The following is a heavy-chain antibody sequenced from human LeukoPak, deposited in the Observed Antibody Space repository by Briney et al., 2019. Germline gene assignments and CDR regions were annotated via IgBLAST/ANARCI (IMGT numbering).Heavy chain of an antibody. J-gene: IGHJ4*02. CDR2: ISHNGNT. V-gene: IGHV4-59*01. CDR3: ARGGPEDRTWRYYIDF. Sequence: SETLSLTCTVSGDSIDKYFWSWLRQSPGKGPEWLGYISHNGNTNYYPSLKSRVTISLDKSNNQFSLRLSSVTAADRAVYYCARGGPEDRTWRYYIDFWGQGILVTVSS. CDR1: GDSIDKYF.